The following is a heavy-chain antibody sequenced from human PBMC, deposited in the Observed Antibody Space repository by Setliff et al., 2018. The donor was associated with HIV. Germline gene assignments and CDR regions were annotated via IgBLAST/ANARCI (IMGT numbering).Heavy chain of an antibody. J-gene: IGHJ6*02. Sequence: GASVKVSCKASGYTFTKYAMSWVRQAPGQGLEWVGWINTNTGSPTYAQGLTGRFVFSLDTSVNTAYLQVSSLETEDTAVYYCARGHCSGTNCYGVDYYGMDVWGQGTTVTVSS. CDR1: GYTFTKYA. CDR3: ARGHCSGTNCYGVDYYGMDV. V-gene: IGHV7-4-1*02. CDR2: INTNTGSP. D-gene: IGHD2-2*01.